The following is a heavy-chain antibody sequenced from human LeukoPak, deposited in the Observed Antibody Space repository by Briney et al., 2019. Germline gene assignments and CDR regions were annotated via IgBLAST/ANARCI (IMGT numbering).Heavy chain of an antibody. CDR2: IYTSGST. CDR1: GGSISGYY. J-gene: IGHJ4*02. D-gene: IGHD6-13*01. Sequence: PSETLSLTCSVSGGSISGYYWSWIRQPAGKGLEWIGRIYTSGSTNYNPSLKSRVTISVDTSKNQFSLKLTSVTAADTAVYYCARHVGYSTSGFPPAHFDYWGQGTLVTVSS. V-gene: IGHV4-4*07. CDR3: ARHVGYSTSGFPPAHFDY.